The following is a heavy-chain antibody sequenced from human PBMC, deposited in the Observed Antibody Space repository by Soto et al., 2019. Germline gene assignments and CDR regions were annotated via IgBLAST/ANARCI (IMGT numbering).Heavy chain of an antibody. V-gene: IGHV3-15*07. Sequence: GGSLRLSCAASGFTFSNAWMNWVRQAPGKGLEWVGRIKSKTDGGTADYAAPVKGRFTISRDDSKSMLHLQMNSLKSEDTAVYYCTTGGYSSAWSGYWGQGTLVTVSS. CDR2: IKSKTDGGTA. CDR3: TTGGYSSAWSGY. J-gene: IGHJ4*02. D-gene: IGHD6-19*01. CDR1: GFTFSNAW.